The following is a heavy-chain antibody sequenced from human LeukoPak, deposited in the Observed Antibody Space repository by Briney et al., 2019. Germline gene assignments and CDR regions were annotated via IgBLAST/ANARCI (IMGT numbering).Heavy chain of an antibody. V-gene: IGHV3-30-3*01. CDR3: ARANYYDSSGYFGYFDQ. D-gene: IGHD3-22*01. CDR1: GFSFSTYA. Sequence: GGSLRLSCAASGFSFSTYAIHWVRQAPGKGLEWVAVISSDGYSKDYADAVKGRFTISRDKSKNTLYLQMNSLRAEDTAVYHCARANYYDSSGYFGYFDQWGQGTLVTVSS. J-gene: IGHJ4*02. CDR2: ISSDGYSK.